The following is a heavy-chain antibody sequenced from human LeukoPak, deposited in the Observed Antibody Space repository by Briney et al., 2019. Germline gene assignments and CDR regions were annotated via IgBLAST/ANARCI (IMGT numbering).Heavy chain of an antibody. V-gene: IGHV3-7*01. D-gene: IGHD1-14*01. CDR3: ARDQDGIFDY. J-gene: IGHJ4*02. Sequence: GGSLRLSCAASGFTFSNYWMSWVRQAPGKGLEWVANIKQDGSEKYYVDSVKGRFTISRDNAKNSLYLQMNSLRAEDTAVYYCARDQDGIFDYWGQGTLVTVSS. CDR2: IKQDGSEK. CDR1: GFTFSNYW.